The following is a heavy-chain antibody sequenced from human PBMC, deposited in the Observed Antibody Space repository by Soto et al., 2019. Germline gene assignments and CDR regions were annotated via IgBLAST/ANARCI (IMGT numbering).Heavy chain of an antibody. CDR3: ARARYPVMTTVTTLSRVQNYYYYYMDV. CDR1: GFTFSDYY. D-gene: IGHD4-4*01. Sequence: GGSLRLSCAASGFTFSDYYMSWIRQAPGKGLEWVSYISSSGSTIYYADSVKGRFTISRDNAKNSLYLQMNSLRAEDTAVYYCARARYPVMTTVTTLSRVQNYYYYYMDVWGKGTTVTVSS. CDR2: ISSSGSTI. V-gene: IGHV3-11*01. J-gene: IGHJ6*03.